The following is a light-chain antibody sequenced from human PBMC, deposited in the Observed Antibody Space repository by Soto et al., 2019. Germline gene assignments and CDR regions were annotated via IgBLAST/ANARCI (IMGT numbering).Light chain of an antibody. Sequence: DIQMTQSPSSLSASVGDRITITCRASQRINSYLNWYQQKPGKAPKLLIYAASNLQSGVPSRFSGSGSGTDFTLTITSLQPEDFATYFCQQRYSTPRTFGQGTQVEIK. J-gene: IGKJ1*01. CDR2: AAS. CDR1: QRINSY. CDR3: QQRYSTPRT. V-gene: IGKV1-39*01.